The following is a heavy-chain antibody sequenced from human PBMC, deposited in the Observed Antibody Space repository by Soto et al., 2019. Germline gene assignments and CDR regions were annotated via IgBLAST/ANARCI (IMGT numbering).Heavy chain of an antibody. Sequence: GGSLRLSCAASGFTLSSYAMSWVRQTPGKGLEWVSTLSGSGGTTYYADSVKGQFTISRDNSKSTLYLQMNSLRDEDTAVYYCAREEYYYDSSGYQNWFEPWGQGTLVTVSS. CDR2: LSGSGGTT. V-gene: IGHV3-23*01. J-gene: IGHJ5*02. CDR1: GFTLSSYA. CDR3: AREEYYYDSSGYQNWFEP. D-gene: IGHD3-22*01.